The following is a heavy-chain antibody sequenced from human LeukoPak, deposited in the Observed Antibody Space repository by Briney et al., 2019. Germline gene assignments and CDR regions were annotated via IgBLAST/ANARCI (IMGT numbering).Heavy chain of an antibody. Sequence: ASVKVSCKASGYTFSDYYMHWVRQAPGQGLEWMGWINPNSGDTNYAQKFQGRVTMTRDTSISTVYMELSRLRSDDTAVYYCARASTVAGYSPLGYWGQGTLVTVSS. CDR3: ARASTVAGYSPLGY. CDR2: INPNSGDT. CDR1: GYTFSDYY. D-gene: IGHD6-19*01. J-gene: IGHJ4*02. V-gene: IGHV1-2*02.